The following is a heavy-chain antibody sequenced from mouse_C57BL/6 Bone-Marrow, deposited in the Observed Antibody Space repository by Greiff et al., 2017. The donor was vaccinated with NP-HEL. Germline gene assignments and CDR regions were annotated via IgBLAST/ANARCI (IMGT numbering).Heavy chain of an antibody. CDR1: GYTFTSYW. D-gene: IGHD1-1*01. Sequence: QVQLQQPGAELVKPGASVKLSCKASGYTFTSYWMHWVKQRPGQGLEWIGMIHPNSGSTNYNEKFKSKATLTVDKSSSTAYMQLSSLTSEDSAVYYCSRFIGRMNYGGDYWGQGTTLTVSS. J-gene: IGHJ2*01. V-gene: IGHV1-64*01. CDR2: IHPNSGST. CDR3: SRFIGRMNYGGDY.